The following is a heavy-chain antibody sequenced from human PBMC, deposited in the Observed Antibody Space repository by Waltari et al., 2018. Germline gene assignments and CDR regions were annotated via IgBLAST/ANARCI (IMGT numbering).Heavy chain of an antibody. CDR3: ARGPFIAAAAKTAYFDAFDI. D-gene: IGHD6-13*01. V-gene: IGHV4-38-2*01. CDR2: IYHSGST. Sequence: QVQLQESGPGLVKPSETLSLTCAVSGYSISSGYYWGWIRQPPGKGLEWIGSIYHSGSTYYNPSIKSRVTISVDTSKNQFSLKLSSVTAADTAVYYCARGPFIAAAAKTAYFDAFDIWGQGTMVTVSS. J-gene: IGHJ3*02. CDR1: GYSISSGYY.